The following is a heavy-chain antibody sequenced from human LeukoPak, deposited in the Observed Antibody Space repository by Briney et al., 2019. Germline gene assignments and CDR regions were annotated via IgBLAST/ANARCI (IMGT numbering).Heavy chain of an antibody. Sequence: GGSLRLSCAASGFTFGGYWMSWVRQAPGKGLEWVANIKYDGSTKYYGDSVKGRFTISRDNAKNSLYLQMNSLKVEDTAVFYCGRFHLRYYELDYWGQGTLVTVSS. D-gene: IGHD3-22*01. CDR3: GRFHLRYYELDY. J-gene: IGHJ4*02. CDR2: IKYDGSTK. V-gene: IGHV3-7*01. CDR1: GFTFGGYW.